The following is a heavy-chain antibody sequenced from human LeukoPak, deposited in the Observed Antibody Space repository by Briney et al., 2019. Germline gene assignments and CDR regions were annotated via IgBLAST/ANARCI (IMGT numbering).Heavy chain of an antibody. V-gene: IGHV3-30-3*01. J-gene: IGHJ4*02. Sequence: GGSLRLSCAASGFTFSSYAMHWVRQAPGKGLEWVAVISYDGSNKYYADSVKGRFTISRDNSKNTLYLQMNSLRAEDTAVYYCARDPPNYDSSGYYSYFDYWGQGTLVTVSS. D-gene: IGHD3-22*01. CDR2: ISYDGSNK. CDR1: GFTFSSYA. CDR3: ARDPPNYDSSGYYSYFDY.